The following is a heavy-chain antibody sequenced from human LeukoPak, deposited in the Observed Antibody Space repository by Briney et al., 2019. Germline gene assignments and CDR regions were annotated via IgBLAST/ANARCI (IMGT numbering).Heavy chain of an antibody. CDR3: VRGYSYGSGDY. V-gene: IGHV3-74*01. Sequence: GGSLRLSCAVSGFTFSTYWMHWVRQAPGKGLVWVSRIHSDESRTTYADSVKGRFTISRGNAKNTLYLQMNSLRVEDTAVYYCVRGYSYGSGDYWGQGALVTVSS. D-gene: IGHD3-10*01. CDR1: GFTFSTYW. J-gene: IGHJ4*02. CDR2: IHSDESRT.